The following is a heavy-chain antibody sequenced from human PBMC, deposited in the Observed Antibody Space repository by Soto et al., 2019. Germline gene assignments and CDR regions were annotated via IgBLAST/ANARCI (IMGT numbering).Heavy chain of an antibody. CDR1: GFTFSRYE. CDR3: ARADSRMVVAATDYGMDD. CDR2: ISSSGSTI. V-gene: IGHV3-48*03. J-gene: IGHJ6*02. Sequence: GGSLRLSCAASGFTFSRYEMNWVRQAPGKGLEWVSYISSSGSTIYYADSVKGRFTISRDNAKNSLYLQMNSLRAEDTAVYYCARADSRMVVAATDYGMDDWGQGTTVTVSS. D-gene: IGHD2-15*01.